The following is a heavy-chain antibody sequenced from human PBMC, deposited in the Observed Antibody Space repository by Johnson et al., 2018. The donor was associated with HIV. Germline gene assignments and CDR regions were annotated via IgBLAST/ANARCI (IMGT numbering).Heavy chain of an antibody. V-gene: IGHV3-30*18. CDR2: ISYDGSNK. Sequence: QVQLVESGGGVVQPGRSLRLSCAASGFTFSTYGMHWVRQAPGKGLEWVAFISYDGSNKYYADSVKGRFTISRDNSKNTLYLQMNSLRAEDTAVYYCAKDLEHILTYAFDIWGQGTMVTVSS. D-gene: IGHD2-21*01. CDR1: GFTFSTYG. CDR3: AKDLEHILTYAFDI. J-gene: IGHJ3*02.